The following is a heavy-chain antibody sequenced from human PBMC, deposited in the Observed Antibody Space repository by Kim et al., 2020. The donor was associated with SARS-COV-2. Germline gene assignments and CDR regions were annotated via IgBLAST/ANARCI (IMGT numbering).Heavy chain of an antibody. V-gene: IGHV3-23*01. Sequence: TSYADSVRGRFTISRDNSETTLYLQMNSLGGDDTVMYYCVKGGLRSGFDFRGQGTLVTVSS. CDR3: VKGGLRSGFDF. J-gene: IGHJ4*02. D-gene: IGHD5-12*01. CDR2: T.